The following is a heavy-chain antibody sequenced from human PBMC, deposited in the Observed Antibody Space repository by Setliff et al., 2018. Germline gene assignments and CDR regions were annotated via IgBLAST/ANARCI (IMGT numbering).Heavy chain of an antibody. CDR1: GFTFSDYY. V-gene: IGHV3-11*04. D-gene: IGHD6-13*01. Sequence: GGSLRLSCATSGFTFSDYYMSWIRQTPGKGLEWVAYISSSGSLIYYAESVKGRFTIFRDNAKNSVYLQMNRLRAEDTAVYYCARISRLYTSSWDDYWGRGTLVTVSS. CDR2: ISSSGSLI. J-gene: IGHJ4*02. CDR3: ARISRLYTSSWDDY.